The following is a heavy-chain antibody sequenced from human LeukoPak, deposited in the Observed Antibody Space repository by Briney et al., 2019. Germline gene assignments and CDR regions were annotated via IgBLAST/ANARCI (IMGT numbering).Heavy chain of an antibody. D-gene: IGHD3-16*01. Sequence: SETLSITYTVSGGSISSGSYYWSWIRQPAGKGLEWIGHIYTSGSTNYNPSLKSRVTILVDTSKNQFSLKLSSVTAADTAVYYCDRASGGVANEFFAIDYYYYYMDVWGKGTTVTVSS. CDR3: DRASGGVANEFFAIDYYYYYMDV. CDR2: IYTSGST. CDR1: GGSISSGSYY. V-gene: IGHV4-61*09. J-gene: IGHJ6*03.